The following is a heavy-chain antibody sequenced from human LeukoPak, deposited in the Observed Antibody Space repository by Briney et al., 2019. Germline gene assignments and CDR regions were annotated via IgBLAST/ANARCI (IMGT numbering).Heavy chain of an antibody. Sequence: GGSLRLSCAASGFTFSSYSMNWVRQAPGKGREWVSSISSRSRYIYYAGSVKGRFTISRDNAKNSLYLQMNSLRAEDTAVYYCARDESQRDLWFGDLFVYYYYMDVWGKGTTVTVSS. CDR1: GFTFSSYS. CDR3: ARDESQRDLWFGDLFVYYYYMDV. J-gene: IGHJ6*03. D-gene: IGHD3-10*01. CDR2: ISSRSRYI. V-gene: IGHV3-21*01.